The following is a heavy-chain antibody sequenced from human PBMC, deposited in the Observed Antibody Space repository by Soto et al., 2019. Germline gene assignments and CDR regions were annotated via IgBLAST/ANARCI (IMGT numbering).Heavy chain of an antibody. CDR2: ISGSGATT. D-gene: IGHD3-10*01. CDR1: GYSFSGYA. Sequence: GGSLRLSCVASGYSFSGYAMSWVRQAPGKGLEWVSAISGSGATTYYADSVRGRFTISRDNSKNTLYLQMNSLRAEDTAVYYCVKVSRDSMVRGVIIPPGYWGQGTLVTVSS. J-gene: IGHJ4*02. CDR3: VKVSRDSMVRGVIIPPGY. V-gene: IGHV3-23*01.